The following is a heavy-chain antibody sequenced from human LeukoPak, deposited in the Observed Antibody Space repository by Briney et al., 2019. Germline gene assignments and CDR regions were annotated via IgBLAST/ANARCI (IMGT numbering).Heavy chain of an antibody. Sequence: SETLSLTCAVYGGSFSGYYWSWIRQPPGKGLEWIWEINHSGSTNYNPALKSRVTISVDTSKNQFSLKLSSVTAADTAVYYCARENRYYYDSSGYSVAFDIWGQGTMVTVSS. V-gene: IGHV4-34*01. CDR1: GGSFSGYY. CDR3: ARENRYYYDSSGYSVAFDI. CDR2: INHSGST. D-gene: IGHD3-22*01. J-gene: IGHJ3*02.